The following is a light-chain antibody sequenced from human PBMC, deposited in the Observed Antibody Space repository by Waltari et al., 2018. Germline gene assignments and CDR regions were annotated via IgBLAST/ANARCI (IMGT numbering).Light chain of an antibody. J-gene: IGKJ2*01. CDR1: QSVRSN. CDR3: QQYSSSPRT. V-gene: IGKV3-15*01. CDR2: DGS. Sequence: EIVMTQSPATLSVSPGERVTLSCRASQSVRSNLAWYQQKPGQGPRLLIYDGSTRATGIPARFSGSGSGTDFTLSISRLEPEDLVVYYCQQYSSSPRTFGQGTKLEIK.